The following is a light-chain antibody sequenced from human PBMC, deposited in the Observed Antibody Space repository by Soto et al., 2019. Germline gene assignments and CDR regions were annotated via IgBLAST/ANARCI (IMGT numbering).Light chain of an antibody. CDR3: QQYGSSAPVT. CDR2: AAS. CDR1: QSVTSNY. J-gene: IGKJ5*01. Sequence: EFVLTQSPDTLSLLPGETATLSCRASQSVTSNYLAWYHQKPGQAPRLLIYAASRRATGIPDRFSGSGSGTDFSLTVSRLEPEDFGMYFCQQYGSSAPVTFGHGTRLE. V-gene: IGKV3-20*01.